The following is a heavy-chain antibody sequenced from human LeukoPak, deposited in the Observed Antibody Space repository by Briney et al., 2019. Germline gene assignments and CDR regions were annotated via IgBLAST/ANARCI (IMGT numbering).Heavy chain of an antibody. J-gene: IGHJ6*02. V-gene: IGHV3-30*18. CDR1: GFTFSSYG. Sequence: GSLRLSCAASGFTFSSYGMYWVRQAPGKGLEWVTVISYDGSNKYYADSVKGRFTISRDNSQNTLYLQMNSLRAEDTAVYFCAKDPGGSGDFWSGYYDYYFYGMDVWGQGTTVTVSS. CDR3: AKDPGGSGDFWSGYYDYYFYGMDV. CDR2: ISYDGSNK. D-gene: IGHD3-3*01.